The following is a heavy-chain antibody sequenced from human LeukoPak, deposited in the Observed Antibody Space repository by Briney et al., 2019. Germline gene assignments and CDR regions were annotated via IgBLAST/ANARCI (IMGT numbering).Heavy chain of an antibody. CDR2: LSGSGGST. V-gene: IGHV3-23*01. CDR1: GFTFSSHA. J-gene: IGHJ4*02. D-gene: IGHD1-26*01. Sequence: PVGSLRLSCAASGFTFSSHAMSWVRQAPGKGLEWVAALSGSGGSTYYADSVKGRFTISRDNSKNTLYLQMNSLRAEDTAVYYCAKEYPRSYHSFDYWGQGTLVTVSS. CDR3: AKEYPRSYHSFDY.